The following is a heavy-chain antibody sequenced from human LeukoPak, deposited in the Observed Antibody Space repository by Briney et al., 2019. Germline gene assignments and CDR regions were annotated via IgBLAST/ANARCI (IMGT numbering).Heavy chain of an antibody. V-gene: IGHV3-64*01. CDR1: GFTFSSYA. CDR3: ARGGYYDFWSGYFDAY. J-gene: IGHJ4*02. CDR2: ISSNGGST. D-gene: IGHD3-3*01. Sequence: GGSLRLFCAASGFTFSSYAMHWVRQAPGKGLEYVSAISSNGGSTYYANSVKGRFTISRDNSKNTLYLQMGSLRAEDMAVYYCARGGYYDFWSGYFDAYWGQGTLVTVSS.